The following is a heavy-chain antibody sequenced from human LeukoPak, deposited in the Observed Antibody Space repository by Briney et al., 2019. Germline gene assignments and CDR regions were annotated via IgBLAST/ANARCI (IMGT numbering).Heavy chain of an antibody. CDR2: IKQDGSEK. Sequence: GSLRLSCAASGFTFCSYWMSWVRQAPGKGLEWVANIKQDGSEKYYVDSVKGRFTISRDNAKNSLYLQMNSLRAEDTAVYYCARGTTKGDAFDIWGQGTMVTVSS. V-gene: IGHV3-7*01. D-gene: IGHD1-7*01. J-gene: IGHJ3*02. CDR1: GFTFCSYW. CDR3: ARGTTKGDAFDI.